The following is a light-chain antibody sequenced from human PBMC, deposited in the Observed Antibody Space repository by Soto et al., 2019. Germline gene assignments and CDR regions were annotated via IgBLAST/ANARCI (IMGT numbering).Light chain of an antibody. Sequence: QSALTQPPSASGSPGQSVTISCTGTSSDVGGYDYVSWYQQHPGKAPKLMIYEVSKRPSGVPDRFSGSKSGNTASLTISELQAEDEADYYCTSFTTISTWVFGGGTKLTVL. V-gene: IGLV2-8*01. CDR2: EVS. CDR3: TSFTTISTWV. J-gene: IGLJ3*02. CDR1: SSDVGGYDY.